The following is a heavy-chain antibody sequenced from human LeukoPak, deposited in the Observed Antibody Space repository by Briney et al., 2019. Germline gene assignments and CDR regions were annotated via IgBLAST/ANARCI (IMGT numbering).Heavy chain of an antibody. CDR1: GYTFTGYY. CDR3: ARGVYGDYLFDY. CDR2: INPNSGGT. V-gene: IGHV1-2*02. D-gene: IGHD4-17*01. J-gene: IGHJ4*02. Sequence: ASVKVSCKASGYTFTGYYMHWVRQAPGQGLEWMGWINPNSGGTNYAQKFQGRVTMTRDTSISTPYMELSRLRSDDTAVYYCARGVYGDYLFDYWGQGTLVTVSS.